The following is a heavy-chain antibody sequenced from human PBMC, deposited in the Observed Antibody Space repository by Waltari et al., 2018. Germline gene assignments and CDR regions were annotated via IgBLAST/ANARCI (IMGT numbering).Heavy chain of an antibody. D-gene: IGHD5-12*01. V-gene: IGHV4-39*02. Sequence: QLQLQESGPGLGKPSETLSITCIVPGGSITSNRHYWAWIRQPPGQGLEWIGTMSYNGATYSSPSLKSRVTVSRDTSKNHLSLKLGSVTAADTAVYYCATYIGASIGTAAFDVWGQGTMVTVSS. CDR3: ATYIGASIGTAAFDV. CDR1: GGSITSNRHY. J-gene: IGHJ3*01. CDR2: MSYNGAT.